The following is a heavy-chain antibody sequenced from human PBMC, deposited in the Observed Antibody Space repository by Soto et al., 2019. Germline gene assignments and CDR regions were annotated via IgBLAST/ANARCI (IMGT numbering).Heavy chain of an antibody. V-gene: IGHV2-70*01. Sequence: SGPTLVNPTQTLTLTCTFSGFSLSTSGMCVSWIRQPPGKALEWLALIDWGDEKYYSTSLKTRLTISKDTSKNQVVLTMTNMDPVSTATDYWARKRSTRGRGSSYFGHWGQETLVTVSS. CDR2: IDWGDEK. J-gene: IGHJ4*02. CDR3: ARKRSTRGRGSSYFGH. D-gene: IGHD6-6*01. CDR1: GFSLSTSGMC.